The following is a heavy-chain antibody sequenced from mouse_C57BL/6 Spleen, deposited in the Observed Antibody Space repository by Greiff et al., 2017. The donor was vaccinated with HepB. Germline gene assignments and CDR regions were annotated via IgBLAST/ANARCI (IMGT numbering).Heavy chain of an antibody. Sequence: QVQLQQPGAELVKPGASVKLSCKASGYTFTSYWMHWVKQRPGQGLEWIGMIHPNSGSTNYNEKFKSKATLTVDKSSSTAYMQLSSLTSEDSAVSYCARSPMVTTGGYFGYWGQGTTLTVAT. V-gene: IGHV1-64*01. CDR1: GYTFTSYW. J-gene: IGHJ2*01. D-gene: IGHD2-2*01. CDR2: IHPNSGST. CDR3: ARSPMVTTGGYFGY.